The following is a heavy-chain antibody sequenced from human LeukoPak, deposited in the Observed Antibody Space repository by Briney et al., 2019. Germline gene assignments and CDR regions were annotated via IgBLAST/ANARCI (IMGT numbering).Heavy chain of an antibody. CDR3: ARSRIAARPVQWFDP. CDR2: IIPIFGTA. J-gene: IGHJ5*02. Sequence: ASVKVSYKASGGTFSSYAISWVRQAPGQGLEWMGGIIPIFGTANYAQKFQGRVTLTADESTSTAYMELSSLRSEDTAVYYCARSRIAARPVQWFDPWGQGTLVTVSS. D-gene: IGHD6-6*01. V-gene: IGHV1-69*13. CDR1: GGTFSSYA.